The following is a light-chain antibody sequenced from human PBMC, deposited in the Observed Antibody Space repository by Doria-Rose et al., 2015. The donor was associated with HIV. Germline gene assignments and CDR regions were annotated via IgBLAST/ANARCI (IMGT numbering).Light chain of an antibody. V-gene: IGLV6-57*01. J-gene: IGLJ3*02. CDR1: SGSIASNY. CDR2: EDN. CDR3: QSYDSSNWV. Sequence: ISCTRSSGSIASNYVQWYQQRPGSSPTTVIYEDNQRPSGVPDRFSGSIDSSSNSASLSISGLRTEDEADYYCQSYDSSNWVFGGGTKVTVL.